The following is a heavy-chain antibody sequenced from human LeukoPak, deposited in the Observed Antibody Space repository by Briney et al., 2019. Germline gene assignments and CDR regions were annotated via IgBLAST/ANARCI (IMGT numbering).Heavy chain of an antibody. D-gene: IGHD2-15*01. CDR1: GGSISSGGYY. CDR2: IYYSGST. CDR3: ARGSPNPQDDIVVVVAATTMDV. Sequence: PSETLSLTCTVSGGSISSGGYYWSWIRQHPGKGLEWIGYIYYSGSTYYNPSLKGRVTISVDTSKNQFSLKLSSVTAADTAVYYCARGSPNPQDDIVVVVAATTMDVWGQGTTVTVSS. J-gene: IGHJ6*02. V-gene: IGHV4-31*03.